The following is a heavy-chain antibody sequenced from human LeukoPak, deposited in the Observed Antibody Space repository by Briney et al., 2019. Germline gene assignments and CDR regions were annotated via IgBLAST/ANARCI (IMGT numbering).Heavy chain of an antibody. Sequence: ASVKVSCKASGGTFSSYAISWVRQAPGQGLEWMGGIIPIFGTANHAQEFQGRVTITADESTSTAYMELSSLRSEDTAVYYCVTARSFGYWGQGTLVTVSS. CDR3: VTARSFGY. V-gene: IGHV1-69*13. J-gene: IGHJ4*02. D-gene: IGHD3-16*02. CDR1: GGTFSSYA. CDR2: IIPIFGTA.